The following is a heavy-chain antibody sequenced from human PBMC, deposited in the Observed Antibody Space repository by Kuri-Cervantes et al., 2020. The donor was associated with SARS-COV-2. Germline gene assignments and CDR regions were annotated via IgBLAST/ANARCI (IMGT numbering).Heavy chain of an antibody. CDR2: IWYDGNGK. CDR3: ARDRTAAGTRYFDL. Sequence: SCAASGFTFSSYGMHWVRQAPGKGLEWVAVIWYDGNGKYYADSVKGRFTISRDNSQNTLSLQMNSLRPEDTAVYYCARDRTAAGTRYFDLWGRGTLVTVSS. CDR1: GFTFSSYG. J-gene: IGHJ2*01. V-gene: IGHV3-33*01. D-gene: IGHD6-13*01.